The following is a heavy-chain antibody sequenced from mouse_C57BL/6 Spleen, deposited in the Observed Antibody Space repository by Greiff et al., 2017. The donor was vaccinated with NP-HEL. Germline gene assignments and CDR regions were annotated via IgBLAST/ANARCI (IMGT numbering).Heavy chain of an antibody. CDR2: IYPRSGNT. CDR1: GYTFTSYG. D-gene: IGHD1-1*01. Sequence: QVHVKQSGAELARPGASVKLSCKASGYTFTSYGISWVKQRTGQGLEWIGEIYPRSGNTYYNEKFKGKATLTADKSSSTAYMELRSLTSEDSAVYFCARSYYGSSGDYWGQGTTLTVSS. V-gene: IGHV1-81*01. J-gene: IGHJ2*01. CDR3: ARSYYGSSGDY.